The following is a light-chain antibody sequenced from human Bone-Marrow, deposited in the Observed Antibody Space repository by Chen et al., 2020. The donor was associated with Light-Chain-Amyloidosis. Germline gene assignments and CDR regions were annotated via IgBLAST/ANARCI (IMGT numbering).Light chain of an antibody. CDR2: EVT. Sequence: QSALTQPASVSGSPGQSITISCTGTSSDVGGDNHVSWYQQHPDKAPKLMIYEVTKRPSWVPDRFSGSKSDNTSSLTISGLQTVDEADYFCSSYTITNTLVFGSGTRVTVL. CDR3: SSYTITNTLV. CDR1: SSDVGGDNH. J-gene: IGLJ1*01. V-gene: IGLV2-14*01.